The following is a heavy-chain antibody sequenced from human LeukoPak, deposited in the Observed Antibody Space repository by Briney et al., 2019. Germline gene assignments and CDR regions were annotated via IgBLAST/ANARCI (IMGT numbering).Heavy chain of an antibody. CDR1: GYTFTSYY. CDR3: ARVAQHRYYYDSSDYWYYFDY. CDR2: INPSGGST. J-gene: IGHJ4*02. V-gene: IGHV1-46*01. D-gene: IGHD3-22*01. Sequence: GASVKVSCKASGYTFTSYYMHWVRQAPGQGLEWMGIINPSGGSTSYAQKFQGRVTMTTDTSTSTAYMELRSLRSDDTAVYYCARVAQHRYYYDSSDYWYYFDYWGQGTLVTVSS.